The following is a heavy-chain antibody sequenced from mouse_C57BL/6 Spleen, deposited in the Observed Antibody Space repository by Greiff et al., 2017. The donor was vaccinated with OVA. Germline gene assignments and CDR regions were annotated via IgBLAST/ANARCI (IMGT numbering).Heavy chain of an antibody. V-gene: IGHV5-2*01. Sequence: EVQRVESGGGLVQPGESLKLSCESNAYEFPSHDMSWVRKTPEKRLELVAAINSDGGSTYYPDTMERRFIISRDNTKKTLYLQMSSLRSEDTALYYCAKSYGSSPSYWYFDVWGTGTTVTVSS. CDR1: AYEFPSHD. CDR3: AKSYGSSPSYWYFDV. CDR2: INSDGGST. J-gene: IGHJ1*03. D-gene: IGHD1-1*01.